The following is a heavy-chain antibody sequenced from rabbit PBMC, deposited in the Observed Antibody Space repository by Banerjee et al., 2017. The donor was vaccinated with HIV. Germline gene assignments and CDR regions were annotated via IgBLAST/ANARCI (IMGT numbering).Heavy chain of an antibody. Sequence: QSLEESGGDLVKPEGSLTLTCTASGFSFSGSYYMCWVRQAPGKGLEWIGIIDAGGSTDYASWVNGRFTISRENKQNTVFLQMTSLTAADTATYFCARVESVSAVAYDLWGPGTLVTVS. CDR3: ARVESVSAVAYDL. J-gene: IGHJ4*01. CDR1: GFSFSGSYY. CDR2: IDAGGST. V-gene: IGHV1S40*01. D-gene: IGHD6-1*01.